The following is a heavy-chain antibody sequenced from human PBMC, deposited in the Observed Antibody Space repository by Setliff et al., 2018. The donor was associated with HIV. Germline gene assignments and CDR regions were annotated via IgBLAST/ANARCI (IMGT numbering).Heavy chain of an antibody. CDR3: VRGYWGSLPSYFDY. Sequence: GGSLRLSCASSGFTFSSYAMTWVRQAPGKGLECVAVISGSGGDTYYADSVKGRFVISREKSKSTLYLQMHSLRAEDTAVYYCVRGYWGSLPSYFDYWGQGMQVTVSS. CDR1: GFTFSSYA. D-gene: IGHD2-21*01. CDR2: ISGSGGDT. J-gene: IGHJ4*02. V-gene: IGHV3-23*01.